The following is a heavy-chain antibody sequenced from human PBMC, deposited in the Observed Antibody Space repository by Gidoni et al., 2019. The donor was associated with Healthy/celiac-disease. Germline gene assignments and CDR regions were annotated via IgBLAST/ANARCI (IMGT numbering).Heavy chain of an antibody. D-gene: IGHD3-3*01. CDR2: ISSSSSYI. CDR3: ARATLPTIFGVAKDYYYYYMDV. J-gene: IGHJ6*03. Sequence: EVQLVESGGGLVKPGGSLRLSCAASGFTFSTYSMNWVRQAPGKGLEWVSSISSSSSYIYYADSVKGRFTISRDNAKNSLYLQMNSLRAEDTAVYYCARATLPTIFGVAKDYYYYYMDVWGKGTTVTVSS. V-gene: IGHV3-21*01. CDR1: GFTFSTYS.